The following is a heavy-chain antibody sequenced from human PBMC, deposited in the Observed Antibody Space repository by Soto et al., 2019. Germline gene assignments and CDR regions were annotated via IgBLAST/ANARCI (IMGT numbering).Heavy chain of an antibody. CDR3: ARGRNYDFWSGYYTETRSYYGMDV. D-gene: IGHD3-3*01. CDR2: MNPNSGNT. CDR1: GYTFTSYD. Sequence: QVQLVQSGAEVKKPGASVKVSCKASGYTFTSYDINWVRQATGQGLEWMGWMNPNSGNTGYAQKFQGRVTMTRNTSISTAYMELSSLRAEDTAVYYCARGRNYDFWSGYYTETRSYYGMDVWGQGTTVTVSS. J-gene: IGHJ6*02. V-gene: IGHV1-8*01.